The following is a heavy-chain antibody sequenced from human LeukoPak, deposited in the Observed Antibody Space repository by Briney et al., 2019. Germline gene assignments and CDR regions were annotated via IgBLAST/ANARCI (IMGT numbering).Heavy chain of an antibody. J-gene: IGHJ4*02. CDR2: IKQDGSEK. D-gene: IGHD2-2*01. CDR1: GFTFSSYW. V-gene: IGHV3-7*05. Sequence: PGGSLRLSCAASGFTFSSYWMSWVRQAPGKGLEWVATIKQDGSEKYYVDSVKGRFTISRDNAKNSLYLQMNSLRAEDTAVYYCARGQRYCSSSSCPWEPFDYWGQGTLVTVSS. CDR3: ARGQRYCSSSSCPWEPFDY.